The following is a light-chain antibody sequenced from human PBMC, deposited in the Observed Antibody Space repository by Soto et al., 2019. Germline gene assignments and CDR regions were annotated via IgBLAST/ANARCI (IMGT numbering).Light chain of an antibody. CDR1: QTISNY. CDR2: STS. Sequence: DIQMTQSPSSLSASVGDRVTITCRASQTISNYLNWYQQKPGKAPRLLIFSTSNLQSGVPSRFSGSGSGTDFTLTISALQPEDFATYYCQLTYSTPRTFGQATKLDIK. CDR3: QLTYSTPRT. V-gene: IGKV1-39*01. J-gene: IGKJ1*01.